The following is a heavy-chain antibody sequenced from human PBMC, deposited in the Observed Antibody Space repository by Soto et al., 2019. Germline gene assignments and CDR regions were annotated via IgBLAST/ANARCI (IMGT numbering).Heavy chain of an antibody. CDR3: TSMNDRDAFDI. J-gene: IGHJ3*02. CDR2: IKNKADGGTT. Sequence: GGSLRLSCAASGLTFSIAWLSWVRQAPGKGLEWVGRIKNKADGGTTDNAAPVKDRFTISRDDSKSTLYLQMNSLKTEDTAMYYCTSMNDRDAFDIWGQGTMVTVSS. CDR1: GLTFSIAW. V-gene: IGHV3-15*01. D-gene: IGHD1-1*01.